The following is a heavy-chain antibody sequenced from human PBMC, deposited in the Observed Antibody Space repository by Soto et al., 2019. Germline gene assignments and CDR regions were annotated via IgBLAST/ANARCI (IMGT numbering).Heavy chain of an antibody. D-gene: IGHD2-2*01. V-gene: IGHV3-23*01. CDR1: GFTFSSYA. J-gene: IGHJ6*03. Sequence: GGSLRLSCAASGFTFSSYAMSWVRQAPGKGLEWVSAISGSGGSTYYADSVKGRFTISRDNSKNTLYLQMNSLRAEDTAVYYCAKAHCSSTSCHKKAYYMDVWGKGTTVTVSS. CDR2: ISGSGGST. CDR3: AKAHCSSTSCHKKAYYMDV.